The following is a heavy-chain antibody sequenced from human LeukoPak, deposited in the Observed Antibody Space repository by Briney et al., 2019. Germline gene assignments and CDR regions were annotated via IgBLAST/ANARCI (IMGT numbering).Heavy chain of an antibody. Sequence: SETLSLTCTVSGGSISSYYWSWLRQPPGKGLEWIGYIYYSGSTYYNPSLKSRVTISVDTSKNQFSLKLSSVTAADTAVYYCARDGTAMAIDYWGQGTLVTVSS. CDR3: ARDGTAMAIDY. J-gene: IGHJ4*02. D-gene: IGHD5-18*01. CDR2: IYYSGST. CDR1: GGSISSYY. V-gene: IGHV4-59*12.